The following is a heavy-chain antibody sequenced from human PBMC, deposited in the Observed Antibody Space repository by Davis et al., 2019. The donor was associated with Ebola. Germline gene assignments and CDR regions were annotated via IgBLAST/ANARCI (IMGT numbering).Heavy chain of an antibody. V-gene: IGHV4-39*01. CDR2: IYYSGGT. J-gene: IGHJ6*02. CDR3: AKTLNTGMDV. CDR1: GGSISSSSYY. Sequence: SETLSLTCSVSGGSISSSSYYWGWIRQPPGKGLEWIGTIYYSGGTYYNPSLKSRVTISVDTSKNQFSLKLSSVTAADTAVYYCAKTLNTGMDVWGQGTTVTVSS.